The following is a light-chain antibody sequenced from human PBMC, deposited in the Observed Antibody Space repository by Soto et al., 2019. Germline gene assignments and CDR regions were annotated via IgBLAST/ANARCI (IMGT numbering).Light chain of an antibody. Sequence: QPVLPQSSSASASLGASVKLTCTLSSGHTNYDVAWHQQQPDKGPRFLMRVRSDGSHTKGDGIPDRFAGSSSGAEHYLTISSLQPEDEADYYCQTWGTGVQVFGGGTKLTVL. V-gene: IGLV4-69*01. CDR2: VRSDGSH. CDR1: SGHTNYD. CDR3: QTWGTGVQV. J-gene: IGLJ2*01.